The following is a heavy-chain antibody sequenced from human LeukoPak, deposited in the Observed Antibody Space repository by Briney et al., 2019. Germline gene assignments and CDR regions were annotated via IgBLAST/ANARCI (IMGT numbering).Heavy chain of an antibody. Sequence: GASVKVSCKASGYAFTSYGTSWVRQAPGQGIEWMGWISAYNGNIIYAQKLQGKVTMTTHTSTSTDYMELRSVRSDDGVVYYCVRLGEGVYGSVSASWYFDYWGEGTLVSVSS. CDR2: ISAYNGNI. CDR3: VRLGEGVYGSVSASWYFDY. D-gene: IGHD3-10*01. J-gene: IGHJ4*02. CDR1: GYAFTSYG. V-gene: IGHV1-18*04.